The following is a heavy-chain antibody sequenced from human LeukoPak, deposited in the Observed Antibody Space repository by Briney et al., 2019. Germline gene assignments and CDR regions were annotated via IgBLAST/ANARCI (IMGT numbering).Heavy chain of an antibody. Sequence: GSSVKVSCKASGGTFSSYAISWVRQAPGQGLEWMGRIIPIFGTANYAQKFQGRVTITTDESTSTAYMELRSLRSEDTAVYYCARDESIAAAGPGFAYWGQGTLVTVSS. J-gene: IGHJ4*02. CDR2: IIPIFGTA. D-gene: IGHD6-13*01. CDR3: ARDESIAAAGPGFAY. V-gene: IGHV1-69*05. CDR1: GGTFSSYA.